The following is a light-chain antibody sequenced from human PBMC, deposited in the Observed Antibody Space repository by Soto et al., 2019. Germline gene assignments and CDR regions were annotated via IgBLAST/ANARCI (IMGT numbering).Light chain of an antibody. CDR2: DAS. Sequence: DIQMTQSPSTLSASVGDRVTITCRASQSVGYWLAWYQQKPGKAPTFLVYDASNLNSGVPARFSGSGSGSEFTRSISSLQPDDFRTYYSQKYYKSGTSGQGTKVEIK. CDR3: QKYYKSGT. V-gene: IGKV1-5*01. CDR1: QSVGYW. J-gene: IGKJ1*01.